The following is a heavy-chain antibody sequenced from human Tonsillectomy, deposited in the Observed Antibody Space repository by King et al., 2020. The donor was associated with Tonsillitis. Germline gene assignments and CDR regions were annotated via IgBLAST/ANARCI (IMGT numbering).Heavy chain of an antibody. J-gene: IGHJ4*02. CDR1: GFTFSGYG. CDR3: AKEGYQVSVTISGFDN. V-gene: IGHV3-30*02. CDR2: IDHDGGDK. Sequence: VQLVESGGGVVKPGGSLRLSRAASGFTFSGYGLHWVRQAPGKGLEWVAFIDHDGGDKYYGESVKGRFTVSRDNSKNTMYLQMNSLRADDTAVYYCAKEGYQVSVTISGFDNWGQGTLITVSS. D-gene: IGHD3-10*01.